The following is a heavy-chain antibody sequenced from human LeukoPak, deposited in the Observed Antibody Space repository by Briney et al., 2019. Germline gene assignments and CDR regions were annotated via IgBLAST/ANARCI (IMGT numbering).Heavy chain of an antibody. CDR3: ARDLSFRDTVTTRGNWFDP. J-gene: IGHJ5*02. CDR1: GGSIGSGDYY. V-gene: IGHV4-30-4*02. Sequence: PSETLSLTCTVSGGSIGSGDYYWSWIRQPPGKGLEWIGYIYYSGSTYYNPSLKSRVTISVDTSKNQFSLKLSSVTAADTAVYYCARDLSFRDTVTTRGNWFDPWGQGTLVTVSS. D-gene: IGHD4-11*01. CDR2: IYYSGST.